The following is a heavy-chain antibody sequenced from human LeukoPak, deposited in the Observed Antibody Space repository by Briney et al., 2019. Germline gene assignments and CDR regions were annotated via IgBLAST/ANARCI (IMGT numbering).Heavy chain of an antibody. D-gene: IGHD3-10*01. V-gene: IGHV1-69*02. CDR1: GYTFTGYY. Sequence: GASVKVSCKASGYTFTGYYMHWVRQAPGQGLEWMGRIIPILGIANYAQKFQGRVTITADKSTSTAYMELSSLRSEDTAVYYCANGAAAHDAFDIWAKGQWSPSLQ. CDR2: IIPILGIA. CDR3: ANGAAAHDAFDI. J-gene: IGHJ3*02.